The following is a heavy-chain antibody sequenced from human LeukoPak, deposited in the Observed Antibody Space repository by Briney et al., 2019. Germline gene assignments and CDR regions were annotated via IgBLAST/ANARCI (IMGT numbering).Heavy chain of an antibody. J-gene: IGHJ3*02. CDR3: AKDLAPYSSSSGAFDI. D-gene: IGHD6-6*01. Sequence: GGSPRLSCAASGFTFSSYAMSWVRQAPGKGLEWVSAISGSGGSTYYADSVKGRFTISRDNSKNTLYLQMNSLRAEDTAVYYCAKDLAPYSSSSGAFDIWGQGTMVTVSS. CDR2: ISGSGGST. V-gene: IGHV3-23*01. CDR1: GFTFSSYA.